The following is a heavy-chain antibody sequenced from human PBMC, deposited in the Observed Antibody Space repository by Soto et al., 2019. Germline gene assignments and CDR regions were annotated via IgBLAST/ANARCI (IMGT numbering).Heavy chain of an antibody. V-gene: IGHV3-21*01. CDR1: GFTFSSYS. CDR2: ISSSSYI. CDR3: ARVNIFNDAFDI. Sequence: GGSLRLSCAASGFTFSSYSMNWVRQAPGKGLEWVSSISSSSYIYYADSVKGRFTISRDNAKNSLYLQMNSLRAEDTAVYYCARVNIFNDAFDIWGQGTMVTV. J-gene: IGHJ3*02.